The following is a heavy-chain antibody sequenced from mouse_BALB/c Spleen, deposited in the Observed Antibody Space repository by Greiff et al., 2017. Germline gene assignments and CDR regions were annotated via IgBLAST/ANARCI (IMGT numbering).Heavy chain of an antibody. CDR3: ARNHYGNYDDFDY. CDR2: INPSNGRT. CDR1: GYTFTSYW. V-gene: IGHV1S81*02. J-gene: IGHJ2*01. D-gene: IGHD2-1*01. Sequence: QVQLQQPGAELVKPGASVKLSCKASGYTFTSYWMHWVKQRPGQGLEWIGEINPSNGRTNYNEKFKSKATLTVDKSSSTAYMQLSSLTSEDSAVYYCARNHYGNYDDFDYWGQGTTLTVSS.